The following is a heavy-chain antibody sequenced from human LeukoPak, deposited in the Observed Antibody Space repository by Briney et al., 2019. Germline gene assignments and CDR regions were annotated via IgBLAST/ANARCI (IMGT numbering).Heavy chain of an antibody. CDR2: IIPIFGTA. CDR3: ARVERGYSYVNIYYYYYGMDV. J-gene: IGHJ6*02. D-gene: IGHD5-18*01. Sequence: SVKVSCKASGGTFSSYAISWVRQAPGQGLEWMGGIIPIFGTANYAQKFQGRVTITADESTSTAYMELSSLRSEDTAVYYCARVERGYSYVNIYYYYYGMDVWGQGTTVTVPS. V-gene: IGHV1-69*13. CDR1: GGTFSSYA.